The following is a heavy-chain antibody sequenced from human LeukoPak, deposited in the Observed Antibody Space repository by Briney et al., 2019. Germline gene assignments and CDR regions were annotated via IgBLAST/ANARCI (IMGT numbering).Heavy chain of an antibody. CDR3: ARRYSSGYYYLGY. D-gene: IGHD3-22*01. J-gene: IGHJ4*02. CDR1: GGSISGYY. CDR2: INHSGST. Sequence: SETLSLTCTVSGGSISGYYWSWIRQPPGKGLEWIGEINHSGSTNYNPSLKSRVTISVDTSKNQFSLKLSSVTAADTAVYYCARRYSSGYYYLGYWGQGTLVTVSS. V-gene: IGHV4-34*01.